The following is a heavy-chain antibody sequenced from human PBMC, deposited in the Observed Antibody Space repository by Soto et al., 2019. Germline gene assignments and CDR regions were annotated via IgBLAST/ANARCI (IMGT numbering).Heavy chain of an antibody. CDR2: ISYDGSNK. CDR3: AREFGPTEMLPFDP. J-gene: IGHJ5*02. Sequence: QVQLVESGGGVVQPGRSLRLSCAASGFTFSSYAMHWVRQAPGKGRGWVAVISYDGSNKYYADSVKGRFTISRDNSKNTLYLQMNSLRAEDTAVYYCAREFGPTEMLPFDPWGQGTLVTVSS. D-gene: IGHD3-10*01. V-gene: IGHV3-30-3*01. CDR1: GFTFSSYA.